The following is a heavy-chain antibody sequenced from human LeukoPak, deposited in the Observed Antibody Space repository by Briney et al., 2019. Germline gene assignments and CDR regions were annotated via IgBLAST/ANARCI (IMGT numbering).Heavy chain of an antibody. J-gene: IGHJ3*02. V-gene: IGHV3-21*01. CDR1: GLTFSSYS. CDR2: ISSSSSYI. CDR3: ARASGYTSGWYDDAFDI. Sequence: KPGGSLRLSCAASGLTFSSYSMNWVRQAPGKGLEWVSSISSSSSYIYYADSVKGRFTISRDNAKNSLYLQMNSLRAEDTAVYYCARASGYTSGWYDDAFDIWGQGTMVTVSS. D-gene: IGHD6-19*01.